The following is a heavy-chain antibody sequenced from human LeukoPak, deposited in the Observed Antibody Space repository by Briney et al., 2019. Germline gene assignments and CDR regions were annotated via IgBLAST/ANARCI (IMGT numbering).Heavy chain of an antibody. Sequence: SKTLSLTCTISGGSISSDDYYWSWIRQPPGKGLEWTGNIYYSGSTYCNPSLKSRVTISVDTSKNQFSLRLSSVTAADTAVYYCARVDLFSSSWRASNWFDPWGQGTLVTVSS. CDR1: GGSISSDDYY. CDR2: IYYSGST. CDR3: ARVDLFSSSWRASNWFDP. J-gene: IGHJ5*02. V-gene: IGHV4-30-4*01. D-gene: IGHD6-13*01.